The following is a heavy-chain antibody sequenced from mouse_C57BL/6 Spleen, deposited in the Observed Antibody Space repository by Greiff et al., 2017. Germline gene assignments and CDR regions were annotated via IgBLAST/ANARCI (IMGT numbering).Heavy chain of an antibody. CDR1: GYTFTDYY. D-gene: IGHD2-4*01. Sequence: EVQLQQSGPELVKPGASVKISCKASGYTFTDYYMNWVKQSHGKSLEWIGDINPNNGGTSYNQKFKGKATLTVDKSSSTAYMELRSLTSEDSAVYYCARSSYYDSRRGGYFDVWGTGTTVTVSS. CDR3: ARSSYYDSRRGGYFDV. J-gene: IGHJ1*03. V-gene: IGHV1-26*01. CDR2: INPNNGGT.